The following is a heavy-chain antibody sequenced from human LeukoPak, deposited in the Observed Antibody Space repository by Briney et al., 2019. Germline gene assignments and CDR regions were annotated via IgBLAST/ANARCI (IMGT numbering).Heavy chain of an antibody. CDR2: ISGSGGST. V-gene: IGHV3-23*01. D-gene: IGHD3-22*01. CDR3: ARLVVAGGDALDI. CDR1: GFTFSSYA. J-gene: IGHJ3*02. Sequence: GGSLRLSCAASGFTFSSYAMSWVRQAPGKGLEWVSTISGSGGSTHYADSVKGRFTISRDNAKNSLYLQMNSLRAEDTAVYYCARLVVAGGDALDIWGQGTMVTVSS.